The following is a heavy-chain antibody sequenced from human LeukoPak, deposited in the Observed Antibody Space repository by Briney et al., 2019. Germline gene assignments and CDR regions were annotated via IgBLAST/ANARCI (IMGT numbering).Heavy chain of an antibody. CDR1: GGSISSYY. D-gene: IGHD3-22*01. J-gene: IGHJ4*02. CDR2: IYYSGST. CDR3: ARDLSYYDSSGYYYFDY. Sequence: PSETLSLTCTVSGGSISSYYWSWIRQPPGKGLEWIGYIYYSGSTNYNPSLKSRVTISVDTSKNQFSLKLSSVTAADTAVYYCARDLSYYDSSGYYYFDYWGQGTLVTVSS. V-gene: IGHV4-59*12.